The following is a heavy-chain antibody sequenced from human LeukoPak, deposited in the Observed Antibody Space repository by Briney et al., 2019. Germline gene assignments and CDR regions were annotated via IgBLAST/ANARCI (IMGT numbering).Heavy chain of an antibody. J-gene: IGHJ4*02. Sequence: GGSLRLSCAASGFTFDNYAMNWVRQAPGKGLEWVSTISGFGGTTYYADAVKGRYTISRDNSKNTVSLQMNSLRVEDTAVYYCAREVQSDTKSNFDYWGQGTLVTVSS. CDR3: AREVQSDTKSNFDY. V-gene: IGHV3-23*01. CDR1: GFTFDNYA. D-gene: IGHD1-1*01. CDR2: ISGFGGTT.